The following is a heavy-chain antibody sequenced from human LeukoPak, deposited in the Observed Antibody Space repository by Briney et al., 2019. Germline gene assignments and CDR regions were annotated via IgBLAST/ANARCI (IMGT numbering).Heavy chain of an antibody. V-gene: IGHV3-33*06. CDR2: MWFDGTNE. CDR1: GFIFNNHV. J-gene: IGHJ4*02. Sequence: GGSLRLSCGASGFIFNNHVMHWVRQAPGKGLEWVAMMWFDGTNEYYVESVKGRFTISRDNSKNTLYLQMDSLGAEDTAVYYCAKQSGARANFDYWGRGTLVTVSS. D-gene: IGHD3-10*01. CDR3: AKQSGARANFDY.